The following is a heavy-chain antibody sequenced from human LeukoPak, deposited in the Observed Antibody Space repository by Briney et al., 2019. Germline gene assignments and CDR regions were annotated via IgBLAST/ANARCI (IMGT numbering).Heavy chain of an antibody. CDR2: VYLGDSDT. Sequence: GESLKISCKGSGCSFTSYWIGWVRQRPGKGLGWMGIVYLGDSDTRYSPSFQGQVTSPADKSISTAYLQWSSLKASDTAMYYCARHGTPTGYYDFWSGYPNWFDPWGQGTLVTVSS. V-gene: IGHV5-51*01. CDR1: GCSFTSYW. D-gene: IGHD3-3*01. J-gene: IGHJ5*02. CDR3: ARHGTPTGYYDFWSGYPNWFDP.